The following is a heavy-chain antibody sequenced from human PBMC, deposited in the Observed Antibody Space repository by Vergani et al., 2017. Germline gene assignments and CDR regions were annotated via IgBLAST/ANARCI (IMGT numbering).Heavy chain of an antibody. CDR1: GFTFSNFA. CDR3: ARLSYDTTPYLQGGYDC. V-gene: IGHV3-23*01. CDR2: ISGHGDRT. Sequence: EVHLLESGGGQVEAGGSLRLSCVASGFTFSNFAMSWVRQTSGKGLEWVSAISGHGDRTYYADSVKGRFTISRDNSKNMLYLQMNSLRAEDTAVYYCARLSYDTTPYLQGGYDCWGQGTLVSVSS. J-gene: IGHJ4*02. D-gene: IGHD3-22*01.